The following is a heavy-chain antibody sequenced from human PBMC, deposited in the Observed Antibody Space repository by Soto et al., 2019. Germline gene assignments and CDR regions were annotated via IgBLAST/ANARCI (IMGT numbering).Heavy chain of an antibody. D-gene: IGHD3-16*01. V-gene: IGHV1-3*01. J-gene: IGHJ3*02. CDR2: INAGNGNT. CDR1: GYTFTSYA. Sequence: QVQLVQSGAEVQKPGASVKVSCKASGYTFTSYAIHWVRQAPGPRLEWMGWINAGNGNTQYSQKFQGRVTITRDTSERLANMELSSRRSEDTAVYYCEREQSGEIMTMTDAFDIWGQGTMVTVSS. CDR3: EREQSGEIMTMTDAFDI.